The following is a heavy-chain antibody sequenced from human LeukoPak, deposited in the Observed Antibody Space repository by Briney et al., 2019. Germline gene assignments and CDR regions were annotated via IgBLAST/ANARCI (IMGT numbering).Heavy chain of an antibody. CDR3: AKDISRRTGTGIDH. CDR2: ISWNSDKI. CDR1: GFTFGNYV. D-gene: IGHD3-10*01. V-gene: IGHV3-9*01. J-gene: IGHJ5*02. Sequence: PGGSLRLSCAVSGFTFGNYVMHWVRQAPGKGLEWVSGISWNSDKIGYVDSVKGRFTISRDNAKNSLYLQMNNLRVEDTAVYYCAKDISRRTGTGIDHWGQGILVTVSS.